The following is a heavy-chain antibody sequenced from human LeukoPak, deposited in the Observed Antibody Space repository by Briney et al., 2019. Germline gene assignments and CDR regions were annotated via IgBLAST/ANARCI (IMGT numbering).Heavy chain of an antibody. V-gene: IGHV3-11*06. CDR1: GFTFSDYY. Sequence: GGSLRLSCAASGFTFSDYYMSWIRQAPGKGLEWVSYISSSSSYTNYADSVKGRFTISRDNARNSLYLQMNSLRAEGTAVYYCARDLSSATIGLDAFDIWGQGTMVTVSS. CDR3: ARDLSSATIGLDAFDI. D-gene: IGHD5-12*01. CDR2: ISSSSSYT. J-gene: IGHJ3*02.